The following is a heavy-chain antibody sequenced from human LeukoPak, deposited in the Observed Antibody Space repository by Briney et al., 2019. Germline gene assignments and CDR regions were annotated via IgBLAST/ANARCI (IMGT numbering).Heavy chain of an antibody. CDR3: AKDMYGMDV. CDR2: ISWNSGSI. V-gene: IGHV3-9*01. CDR1: GFTFDDYA. Sequence: GGSLRLSCAASGFTFDDYAMHWVRQAPGKGLEWVSGISWNSGSIGYADSVKGRFTISRDNAKSSLYLQMNSLRAEDTALYYCAKDMYGMDVWGQGTTVTVSS. J-gene: IGHJ6*02. D-gene: IGHD2-8*01.